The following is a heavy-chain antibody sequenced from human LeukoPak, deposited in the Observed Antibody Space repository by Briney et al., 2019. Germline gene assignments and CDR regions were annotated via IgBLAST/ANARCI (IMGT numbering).Heavy chain of an antibody. J-gene: IGHJ5*02. Sequence: PGGSLRPSCAASGFTFSSYGMHWVRQAPGKGLEWVAVISYDGSNKYYADSVKGRFTISRDNSKNTLYLQMNRLRAEDTAVYYCAKAIGRVRYFDWFDPWGQGTLVTVSS. V-gene: IGHV3-30*18. CDR2: ISYDGSNK. CDR3: AKAIGRVRYFDWFDP. D-gene: IGHD3-9*01. CDR1: GFTFSSYG.